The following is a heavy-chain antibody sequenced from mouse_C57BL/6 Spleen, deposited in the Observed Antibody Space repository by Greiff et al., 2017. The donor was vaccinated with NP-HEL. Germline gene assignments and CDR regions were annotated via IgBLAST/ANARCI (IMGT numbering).Heavy chain of an antibody. CDR1: GYAFSSSW. V-gene: IGHV1-82*01. CDR3: ARPHYGSSLAWFAY. J-gene: IGHJ3*01. CDR2: IYPGDGDT. D-gene: IGHD1-1*01. Sequence: VKLQESGPELVKPGASVKISCKASGYAFSSSWMNWVKQRPGKGLEWIGRIYPGDGDTNYNGKFKGKATLTADKSSSTAYMQLSSLTSEDSAVYFCARPHYGSSLAWFAYWGQGTLVTVSA.